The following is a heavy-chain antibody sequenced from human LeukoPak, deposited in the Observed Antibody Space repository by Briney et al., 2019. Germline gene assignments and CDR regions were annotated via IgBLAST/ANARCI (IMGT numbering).Heavy chain of an antibody. CDR1: GFTFSNYG. D-gene: IGHD3-16*02. CDR2: MCGSGGST. Sequence: GGSLRLSCAASGFTFSNYGMSWVRQAPGKGLEWVSGMCGSGGSTYYADSVKARFTISRYNSKNPLYLQMNSLRAEDTAVYYCTKDSYYDYVWGSYRYTNQFDYWGQGTLVTVSS. CDR3: TKDSYYDYVWGSYRYTNQFDY. V-gene: IGHV3-23*01. J-gene: IGHJ4*02.